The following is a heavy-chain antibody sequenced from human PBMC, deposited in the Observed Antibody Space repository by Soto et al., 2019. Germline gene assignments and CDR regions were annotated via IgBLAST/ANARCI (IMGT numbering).Heavy chain of an antibody. Sequence: QVQLQQWGAGLLKPSETLSLTCAVYGGSFSGYYWSWIRQPPGKGLEWIGEINHSGSTNYNPSLXTXVXXSVDTSKNQFSLKLSSVTAADTAVYYCARTEYFQHWGQGTLVTVSS. CDR2: INHSGST. V-gene: IGHV4-34*01. J-gene: IGHJ1*01. CDR1: GGSFSGYY. CDR3: ARTEYFQH.